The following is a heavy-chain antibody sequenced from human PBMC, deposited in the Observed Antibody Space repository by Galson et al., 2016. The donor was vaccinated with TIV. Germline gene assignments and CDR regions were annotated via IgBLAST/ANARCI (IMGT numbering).Heavy chain of an antibody. Sequence: SLRLSCAASGFTFSSFSMNWVRQAPGKGLEWVSSISSSGTYIYYTDSVKGRFSISRDNAKHSLYLQVNSLRAEDMAVYYCARESDPYLGAKPFDYWGQGTQVTVSS. V-gene: IGHV3-21*01. J-gene: IGHJ4*02. CDR2: ISSSGTYI. CDR1: GFTFSSFS. D-gene: IGHD1-26*01. CDR3: ARESDPYLGAKPFDY.